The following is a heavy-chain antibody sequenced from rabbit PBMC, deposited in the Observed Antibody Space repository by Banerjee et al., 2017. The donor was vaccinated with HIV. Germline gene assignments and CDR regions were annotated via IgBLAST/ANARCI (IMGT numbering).Heavy chain of an antibody. CDR1: GFSFSSGYW. CDR3: ARDTAVAGFAYFNL. D-gene: IGHD4-2*01. Sequence: QQQLEESGGDLVKPGASLTLTCTASGFSFSSGYWICWVRQGPGKGVEWIACSDTGRGGRIDYANWAKGRFSISKPSSPTVTLQMTSLTAADTAPYYCARDTAVAGFAYFNLWGPDTLVTVS. V-gene: IGHV1S45*01. J-gene: IGHJ4*01. CDR2: SDTGRGGRI.